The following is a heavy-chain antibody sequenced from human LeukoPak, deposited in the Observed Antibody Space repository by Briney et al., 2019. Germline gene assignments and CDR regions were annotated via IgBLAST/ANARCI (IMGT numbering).Heavy chain of an antibody. D-gene: IGHD1-26*01. Sequence: GGSLRLSCAASGFTFSSYAMSWVRQAPGKGLEWVSYISSSSSTIYYADSVKGRFTISRDNAQNSLYLQMNSLRAEDTAVYYGARAGEWELPDAFDIWGEGTMVTVSS. CDR2: ISSSSSTI. V-gene: IGHV3-48*01. CDR3: ARAGEWELPDAFDI. CDR1: GFTFSSYA. J-gene: IGHJ3*02.